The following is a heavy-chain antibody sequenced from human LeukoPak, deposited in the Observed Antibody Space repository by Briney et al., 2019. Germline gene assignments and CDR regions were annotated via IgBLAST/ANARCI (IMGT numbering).Heavy chain of an antibody. CDR1: GFTFSSNA. CDR2: ISGSGGST. Sequence: VGSLRLSCAASGFTFSSNAMSWVRQAPGKGLEWVSAISGSGGSTYYADSVKGRFTISRDNSKNTLYLQMNSLRAEDTAVYYCAKGTYYYDSSGIGAPAFDIWGQGTMVTVSS. J-gene: IGHJ3*02. CDR3: AKGTYYYDSSGIGAPAFDI. V-gene: IGHV3-23*01. D-gene: IGHD3-22*01.